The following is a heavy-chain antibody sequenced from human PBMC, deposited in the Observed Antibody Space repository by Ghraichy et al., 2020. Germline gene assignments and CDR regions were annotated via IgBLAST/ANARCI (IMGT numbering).Heavy chain of an antibody. D-gene: IGHD2-21*02. V-gene: IGHV4-39*07. Sequence: SETLSLTCTVSGGSISSSSYYWGWIRQPPGKGLEWIGSIYYSGSTYYNPSLKSRVTISVDTSKNQFSLKLSSVTAADTAVYYCASSVAPGGDYVFLDYWGQGTLVTVSS. CDR1: GGSISSSSYY. CDR2: IYYSGST. CDR3: ASSVAPGGDYVFLDY. J-gene: IGHJ4*02.